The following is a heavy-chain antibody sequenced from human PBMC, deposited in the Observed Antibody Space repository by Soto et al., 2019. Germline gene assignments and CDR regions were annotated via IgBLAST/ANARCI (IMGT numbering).Heavy chain of an antibody. CDR3: ARFLAYCGGDCPDDYYYGMDV. CDR2: IYPGDSDT. Sequence: GESLKISCKGSGYSFTSHWIGWVRQMPGKGLEWMGLIYPGDSDTRYSPSFQGQVTISADKSISTAYLQWSSLKASDTAMYYCARFLAYCGGDCPDDYYYGMDVWGQGTKVTVPS. V-gene: IGHV5-51*01. D-gene: IGHD2-21*02. CDR1: GYSFTSHW. J-gene: IGHJ6*02.